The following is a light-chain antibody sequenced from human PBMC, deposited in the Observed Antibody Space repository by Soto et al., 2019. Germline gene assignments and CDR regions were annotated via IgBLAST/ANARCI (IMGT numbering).Light chain of an antibody. Sequence: QSALTQPASVSGSPGQSITISCTGTSSDVGGYNYVSWYQQHPGKAPKLMIYEVSNRPSGVSNRFSGSKSGNTASLTISGLQAEDEADYYCSSYTSSSTPRVFGGGTNLTVL. V-gene: IGLV2-14*01. CDR2: EVS. J-gene: IGLJ2*01. CDR1: SSDVGGYNY. CDR3: SSYTSSSTPRV.